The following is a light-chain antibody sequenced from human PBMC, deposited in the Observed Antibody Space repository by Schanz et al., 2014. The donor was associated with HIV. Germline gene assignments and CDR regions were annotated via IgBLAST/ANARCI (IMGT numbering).Light chain of an antibody. Sequence: DIVMTQSPDSLAVSLGERATIHCKSSQSVLYNSNNKNYLAWYQQKPGQPPNLLIYWASTRESGVPDRFSGGGSGTDFTLTISSLQAEDVAVYYCQQYYSSPLTFGGGTKVEIK. CDR1: QSVLYNSNNKNY. CDR3: QQYYSSPLT. V-gene: IGKV4-1*01. CDR2: WAS. J-gene: IGKJ4*01.